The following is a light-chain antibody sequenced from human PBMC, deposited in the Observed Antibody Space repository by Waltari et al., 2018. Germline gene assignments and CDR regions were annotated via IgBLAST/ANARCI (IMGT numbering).Light chain of an antibody. Sequence: EIVLTQSPATLSLSPGERPPPSCRASQSVSSKLAWYQQKPGQAPRLLIYDASNRATDIAARFSGSGSGTDFTLTISSLEHEDFAVYYCQHRNNWPLTFGGGTKVEIK. CDR2: DAS. V-gene: IGKV3-11*01. CDR1: QSVSSK. CDR3: QHRNNWPLT. J-gene: IGKJ4*01.